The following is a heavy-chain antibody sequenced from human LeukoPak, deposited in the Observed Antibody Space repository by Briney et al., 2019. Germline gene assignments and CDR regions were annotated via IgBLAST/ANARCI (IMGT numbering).Heavy chain of an antibody. V-gene: IGHV4-59*01. Sequence: SETLSPTCAVSGGSITSSYWSWIRQSPGRGLEWIGSMYYTGSTSYHPFLKSRLTISLDTSRPQFSLKLSSVTPADTALYYCARSNDTSGYFYWFDLWGQGSLVTVSS. CDR3: ARSNDTSGYFYWFDL. D-gene: IGHD3-22*01. CDR2: MYYTGST. J-gene: IGHJ5*02. CDR1: GGSITSSY.